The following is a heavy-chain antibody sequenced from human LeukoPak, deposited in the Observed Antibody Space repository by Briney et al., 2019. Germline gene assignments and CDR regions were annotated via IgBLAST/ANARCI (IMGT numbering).Heavy chain of an antibody. D-gene: IGHD3-22*01. CDR1: GYSISSGYY. CDR3: ASKDYYDSSGYYYAY. Sequence: SETLSLTCAVSGYSISSGYYWGWIRQPPGKGLEWIGSIYHSGSTYYNPSLKSRVIISEDMSKNPFSLELSSVTAADTAVYYSASKDYYDSSGYYYAYWGQGTLVTVSS. V-gene: IGHV4-38-2*01. CDR2: IYHSGST. J-gene: IGHJ4*02.